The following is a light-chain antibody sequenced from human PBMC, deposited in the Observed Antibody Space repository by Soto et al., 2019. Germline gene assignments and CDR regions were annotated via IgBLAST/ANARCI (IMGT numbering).Light chain of an antibody. CDR1: QTLRGNY. J-gene: IGKJ3*01. V-gene: IGKV3-20*01. Sequence: EIVLTQSPATLSLSPGDSAALSCRASQTLRGNYFAWYQQIPGQPPRLLVYGPSGRATGIPDRFSGSGSRTVSNLTIRGVEPEDLAIHYCHQFGSSPFTFGPGTKVNLK. CDR2: GPS. CDR3: HQFGSSPFT.